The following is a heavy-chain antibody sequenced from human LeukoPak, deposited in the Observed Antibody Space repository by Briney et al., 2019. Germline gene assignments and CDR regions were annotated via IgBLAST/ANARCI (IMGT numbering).Heavy chain of an antibody. CDR1: GYTFTGHY. D-gene: IGHD3-3*01. CDR2: INPNSGGT. CDR3: ARGLLEWLFIGPTGSQRPHNWFDP. Sequence: ASVKVSCKASGYTFTGHYMHWVRQAPGQGLEWMGWINPNSGGTNYAQKFQGRVTMTRDTSISTAYMELSRLRSDDTAVYYCARGLLEWLFIGPTGSQRPHNWFDPWGQGTLVTVSS. V-gene: IGHV1-2*02. J-gene: IGHJ5*02.